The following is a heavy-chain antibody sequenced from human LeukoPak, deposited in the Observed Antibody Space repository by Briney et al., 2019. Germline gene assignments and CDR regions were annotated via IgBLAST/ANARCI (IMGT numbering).Heavy chain of an antibody. CDR2: IIPIFGTA. Sequence: SVKVSCKASGGTFSSYAISWVRQAPGQGLEWMGGIIPIFGTANYAQKFQGRVTITAGESTSTAYMELSSLRSEDTAVYYCARDFKGYSYGYDYWGQGTLVTVSS. V-gene: IGHV1-69*13. CDR3: ARDFKGYSYGYDY. CDR1: GGTFSSYA. D-gene: IGHD5-18*01. J-gene: IGHJ4*02.